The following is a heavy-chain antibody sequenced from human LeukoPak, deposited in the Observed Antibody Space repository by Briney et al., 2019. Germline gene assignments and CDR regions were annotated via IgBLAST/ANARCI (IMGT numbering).Heavy chain of an antibody. J-gene: IGHJ5*02. D-gene: IGHD3-22*01. Sequence: ASVKVSCKASRCTFTGYYMHWVRQAPGQGLEWMGWINPNSGGTNYAQKFQGRVTMTRDTSISTAYMELSRLRSDDTAVYYCARGLQYYYDSSGYYTWFDPWGQGTLVTVSS. V-gene: IGHV1-2*02. CDR2: INPNSGGT. CDR1: RCTFTGYY. CDR3: ARGLQYYYDSSGYYTWFDP.